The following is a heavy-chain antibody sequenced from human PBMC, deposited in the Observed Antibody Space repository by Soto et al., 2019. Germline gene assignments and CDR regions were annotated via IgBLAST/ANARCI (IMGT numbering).Heavy chain of an antibody. Sequence: PGGSLRLSCAASGFTFSSYGMHWVRQAPGKGLEWVAVISYDGSNKYYADSVKGRFTISRDNSKNTLYLQMNSLRAEDTAVYYCAKDGNVFAITYYDFWSGYPNNWFDPWGQGTLVTVS. CDR1: GFTFSSYG. J-gene: IGHJ5*02. D-gene: IGHD3-3*01. CDR3: AKDGNVFAITYYDFWSGYPNNWFDP. V-gene: IGHV3-30*18. CDR2: ISYDGSNK.